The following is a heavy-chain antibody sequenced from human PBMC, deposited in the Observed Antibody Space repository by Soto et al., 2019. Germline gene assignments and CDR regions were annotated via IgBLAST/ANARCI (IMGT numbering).Heavy chain of an antibody. CDR1: GFTFSSYA. CDR2: ISGSGGST. V-gene: IGHV3-23*01. CDR3: AKTYGPRGYSSGAFDI. Sequence: GGSLRLSCAASGFTFSSYAMSWVRQAPGKGLEWVSAISGSGGSTYYADSVKGRFTISRDNSKNTLYLQMNSLRAEDTAVYYCAKTYGPRGYSSGAFDIWGQGTMVTVSS. D-gene: IGHD5-18*01. J-gene: IGHJ3*02.